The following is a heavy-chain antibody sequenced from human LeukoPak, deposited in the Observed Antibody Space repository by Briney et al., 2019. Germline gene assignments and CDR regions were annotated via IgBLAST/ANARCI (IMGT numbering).Heavy chain of an antibody. V-gene: IGHV3-11*01. D-gene: IGHD2-15*01. Sequence: GGSLRLSCAASGFTFSDYCMSWIRQAPGKGLEWVSYISPSGATISYADSVKGRFITSRDNAKSSLYLQMNSLRAEDTAVYYCARCRGHSCCFDNWGQGTQVTVSS. J-gene: IGHJ4*02. CDR2: ISPSGATI. CDR3: ARCRGHSCCFDN. CDR1: GFTFSDYC.